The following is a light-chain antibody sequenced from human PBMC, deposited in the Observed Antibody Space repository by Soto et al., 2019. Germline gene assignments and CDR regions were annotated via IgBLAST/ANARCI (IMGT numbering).Light chain of an antibody. CDR2: AAS. Sequence: RLSPYPYSISTSVRDRVTITCRARQSISSYLNWYQQKPGKAPKLLIYAASSLQSGVPSRFSGSGSGTDFTLTINGLQSEDYATCYCQQAASFSSTFGHGTRVELK. CDR3: QQAASFSST. CDR1: QSISSY. J-gene: IGKJ5*01. V-gene: IGKV1-39*01.